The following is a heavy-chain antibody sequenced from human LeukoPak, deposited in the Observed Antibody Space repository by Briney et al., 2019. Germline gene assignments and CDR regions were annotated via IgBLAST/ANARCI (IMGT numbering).Heavy chain of an antibody. CDR3: ARDDDSSGYYPTVFDY. CDR2: INPSGGST. J-gene: IGHJ4*02. D-gene: IGHD3-22*01. V-gene: IGHV1-46*01. Sequence: ASVKVSCTASGYTFTSYYMHWVRQAPGQGLEWMGIINPSGGSTSYAQKFQGRVTMTRDTSTSTVYMELSSLRSEDTAVYYCARDDDSSGYYPTVFDYWGQGTLVTVSS. CDR1: GYTFTSYY.